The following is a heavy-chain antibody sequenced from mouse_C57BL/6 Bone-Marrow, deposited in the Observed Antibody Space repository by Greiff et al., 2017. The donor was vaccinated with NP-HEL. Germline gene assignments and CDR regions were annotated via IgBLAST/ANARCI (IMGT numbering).Heavy chain of an antibody. J-gene: IGHJ4*01. D-gene: IGHD2-3*01. CDR2: IDPSDSYT. Sequence: QVQLQQSGAELVMPGASVKLSCKASGYTFTSYWMHWVKQRPGQGLEWIGEIDPSDSYTNYNQKFKGKSTLTVDKSSSTAYMQLSSLTSEDSAVYYCARSSDGYYYAMDYWGQGTSVTVSS. V-gene: IGHV1-69*01. CDR3: ARSSDGYYYAMDY. CDR1: GYTFTSYW.